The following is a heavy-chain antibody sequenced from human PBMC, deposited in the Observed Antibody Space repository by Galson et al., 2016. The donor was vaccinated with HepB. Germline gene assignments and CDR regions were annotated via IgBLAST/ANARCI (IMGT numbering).Heavy chain of an antibody. J-gene: IGHJ4*02. CDR2: ISYDGSNK. CDR3: ARDDYFRLGY. V-gene: IGHV3-30-3*01. D-gene: IGHD3-16*01. CDR1: GFIFSSYA. Sequence: SLRLSCAASGFIFSSYAMHWVRQAPGKGLEWVAIISYDGSNKYYADSVKGRFTISSDNSKNTLYLQMNSLRAEDTAVYYCARDDYFRLGYWGQGTLVTVSS.